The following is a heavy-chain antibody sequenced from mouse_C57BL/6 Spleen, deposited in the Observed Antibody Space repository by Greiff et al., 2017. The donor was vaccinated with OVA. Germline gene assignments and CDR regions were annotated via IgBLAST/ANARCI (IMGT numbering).Heavy chain of an antibody. D-gene: IGHD2-3*01. Sequence: EVMLVESGGGLVKPGGSLKLSCAASGFTFSDYGMHWVRQAPEKGLEWVAYISSGSSTIYYADTVKGRFTISRDNAKNTLFLQMTSLRSEDTAMYYCAREGLLHFDYWGQGTTLTVSS. J-gene: IGHJ2*01. CDR1: GFTFSDYG. CDR2: ISSGSSTI. CDR3: AREGLLHFDY. V-gene: IGHV5-17*01.